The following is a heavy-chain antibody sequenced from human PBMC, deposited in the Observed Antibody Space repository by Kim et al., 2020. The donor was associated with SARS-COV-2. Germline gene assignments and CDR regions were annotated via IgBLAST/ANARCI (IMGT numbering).Heavy chain of an antibody. J-gene: IGHJ6*02. V-gene: IGHV3-23*01. Sequence: GGSLRLSCAASGFTFRNYAMSWVRQAPGKGLEWVSSISDTDGNTYYADSVKGRFTISRDYSKNTMYLQMNSLRAEDTAVYYCAKLGSSIPWGHMDVWGQGTTVTVSS. CDR1: GFTFRNYA. CDR3: AKLGSSIPWGHMDV. D-gene: IGHD6-13*01. CDR2: ISDTDGNT.